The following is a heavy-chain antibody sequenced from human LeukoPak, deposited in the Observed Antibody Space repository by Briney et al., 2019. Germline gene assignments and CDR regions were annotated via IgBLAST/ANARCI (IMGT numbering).Heavy chain of an antibody. CDR3: ARDIVVVVAASVESAIN. Sequence: GGSLRLSCAASGFTFSSYSMNWVRQAPGKGLEWVSSISSSSSYIYYADSVKGRFTISRDNAKNSLYLQMNSLRAEDTAVHYCARDIVVVVAASVESAINWGQGTLVTVSS. CDR2: ISSSSSYI. D-gene: IGHD2-15*01. V-gene: IGHV3-21*01. CDR1: GFTFSSYS. J-gene: IGHJ4*02.